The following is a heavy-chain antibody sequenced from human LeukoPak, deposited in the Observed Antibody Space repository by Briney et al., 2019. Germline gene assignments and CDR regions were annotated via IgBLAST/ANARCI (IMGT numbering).Heavy chain of an antibody. D-gene: IGHD3-3*01. CDR2: INHSGST. Sequence: SETLSLTCAVYGGSFSGYYWSWIRQPPGKGLEWIGEINHSGSTNYNPSLKSRVTISVDTSKNQFSLKQSSVTAADTAVYYCARGSPYYDFWSGYHRDAFDIWGQGTMVTVSS. CDR1: GGSFSGYY. CDR3: ARGSPYYDFWSGYHRDAFDI. V-gene: IGHV4-34*01. J-gene: IGHJ3*02.